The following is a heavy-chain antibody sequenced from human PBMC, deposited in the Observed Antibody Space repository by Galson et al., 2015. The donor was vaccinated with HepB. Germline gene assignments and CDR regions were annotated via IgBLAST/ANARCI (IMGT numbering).Heavy chain of an antibody. J-gene: IGHJ6*02. CDR3: ARDRGEMATISYGMDV. CDR1: GYTFTGYY. Sequence: SVKVPCKASGYTFTGYYMHWVRQAPGQGLEWLGWINPNSGGTNYAQKFQGWVTMTRDTSISTAYMELSRLRSDDTAVYYCARDRGEMATISYGMDVWGQGTTVTVSS. D-gene: IGHD5-24*01. CDR2: INPNSGGT. V-gene: IGHV1-2*04.